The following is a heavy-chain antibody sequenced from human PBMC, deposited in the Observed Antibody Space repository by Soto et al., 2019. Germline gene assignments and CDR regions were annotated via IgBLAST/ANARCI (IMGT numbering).Heavy chain of an antibody. CDR1: GGSVSSGPYH. V-gene: IGHV4-61*01. J-gene: IGHJ4*02. CDR3: MRSHGAY. D-gene: IGHD2-8*01. Sequence: QVQLQESGPGLVKTSETLSLTCTVSGGSVSSGPYHWNWVRQPPGKGLEWIGHSSYSGTANSNPSLRGRVIMATDTSMNQFSLRLTSVTAADTAVYYCMRSHGAYWGQGALVTVSP. CDR2: SSYSGTA.